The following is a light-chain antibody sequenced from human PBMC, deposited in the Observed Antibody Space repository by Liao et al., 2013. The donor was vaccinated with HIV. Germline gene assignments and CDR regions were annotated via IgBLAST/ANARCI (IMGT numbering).Light chain of an antibody. CDR3: QAWDSSTPLYV. V-gene: IGLV3-21*01. CDR1: NIGSKS. J-gene: IGLJ1*01. CDR2: YDS. Sequence: SYELTQPPSVSVAPGKTARITCGGNNIGSKSVHWYQQKPGQAPVLVIYYDSDRPSGIPERFFGSNSGNTATLTISGTQAMDEADYYCQAWDSSTPLYVFGTGTKVTVL.